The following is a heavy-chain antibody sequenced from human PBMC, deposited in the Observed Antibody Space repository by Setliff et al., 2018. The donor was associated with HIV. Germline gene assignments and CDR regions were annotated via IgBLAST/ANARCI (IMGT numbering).Heavy chain of an antibody. J-gene: IGHJ4*02. Sequence: PSETLSLTCAVSGYSISSGYYWGWIRQPPGKGLEWIGSIYHSGSTYYNPSLKSRVTISVDTSKNQFSLKLSSVTAADTAIYYCARDPGITAAGTEYFDSWGQGIQVTVSS. CDR1: GYSISSGYY. D-gene: IGHD6-13*01. V-gene: IGHV4-38-2*02. CDR2: IYHSGST. CDR3: ARDPGITAAGTEYFDS.